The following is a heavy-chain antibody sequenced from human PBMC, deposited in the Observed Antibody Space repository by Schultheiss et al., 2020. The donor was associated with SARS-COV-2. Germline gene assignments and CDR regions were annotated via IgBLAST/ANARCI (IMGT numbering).Heavy chain of an antibody. CDR2: INHSGST. J-gene: IGHJ5*02. V-gene: IGHV4-38-2*01. D-gene: IGHD2-15*01. Sequence: SETLSLTCDVSGYSISSGYYWGWIRQSPGKGLEWIGEINHSGSTKYNPSLKSRVTISVDTSKNQFSLKLTSVTAADTAVYYCASQGGPWGQGTLVTVSS. CDR1: GYSISSGYY. CDR3: ASQGGP.